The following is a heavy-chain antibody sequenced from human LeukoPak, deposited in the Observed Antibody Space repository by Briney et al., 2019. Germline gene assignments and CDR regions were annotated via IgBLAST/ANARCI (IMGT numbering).Heavy chain of an antibody. Sequence: GGSLRLSCVTSGFSFSTYDMSWVRQAPGKGLEWVSGITANTRGSITYYADSVKGRFTISRDSSKDTLYLQMSSLRAEDTAVYFCARGGYFSFDYWGQGTLVTVSS. CDR3: ARGGYFSFDY. CDR1: GFSFSTYD. D-gene: IGHD2/OR15-2a*01. V-gene: IGHV3-23*01. J-gene: IGHJ4*02. CDR2: ITANTRGSIT.